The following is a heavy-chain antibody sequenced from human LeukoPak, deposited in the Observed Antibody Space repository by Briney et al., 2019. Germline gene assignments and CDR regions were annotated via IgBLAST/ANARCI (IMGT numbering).Heavy chain of an antibody. CDR1: GFTFSSYS. CDR3: ARRSIAVAGPFDY. D-gene: IGHD6-19*01. J-gene: IGHJ4*02. Sequence: PGGSLGLSCAASGFTFSSYSMNWVRQAPGKGLEWVSSISSSSSYIYYADSVKGRFTISRDNAKNSLYLQMNSLRAEDTAVYYCARRSIAVAGPFDYWGQGTLVTVSS. V-gene: IGHV3-21*01. CDR2: ISSSSSYI.